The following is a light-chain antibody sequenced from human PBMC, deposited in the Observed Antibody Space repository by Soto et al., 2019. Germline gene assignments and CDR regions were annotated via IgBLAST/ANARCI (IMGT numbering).Light chain of an antibody. V-gene: IGKV1-39*01. CDR3: QQSYNTPQT. J-gene: IGKJ1*01. Sequence: DIQMTQSPSSLSASVGDRVTITCRASQSISSYLNWYQQKPGKAPKLLIYAASSLQSGVPSRFSGSGSGTEFTLTISSLHPEDFATYYCQQSYNTPQTFGHGTKVDIK. CDR2: AAS. CDR1: QSISSY.